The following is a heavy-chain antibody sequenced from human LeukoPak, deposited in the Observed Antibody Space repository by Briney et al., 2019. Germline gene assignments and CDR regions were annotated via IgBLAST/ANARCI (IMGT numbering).Heavy chain of an antibody. D-gene: IGHD6-13*01. CDR2: INNSGST. Sequence: PSEPLSFTCAVYGGSFSGYYWSWIRQPPGKGLEWIGEINNSGSTNYNPSLKSRVTISVDTSKNQFSLKLSSVTAADTAGYYCARGRVAAAWHVEPGFDPWGQGTLATVSA. CDR1: GGSFSGYY. J-gene: IGHJ5*02. CDR3: ARGRVAAAWHVEPGFDP. V-gene: IGHV4-34*01.